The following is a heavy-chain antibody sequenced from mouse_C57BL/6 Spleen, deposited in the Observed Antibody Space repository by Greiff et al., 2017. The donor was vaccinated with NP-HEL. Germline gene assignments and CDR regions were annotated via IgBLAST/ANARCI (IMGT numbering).Heavy chain of an antibody. V-gene: IGHV1-76*01. Sequence: VQLQQSGAELVRPGASVKLSCKASGYTFTDYYINWVKQRPGQGLEWIARIYPGSGNTYYNEKFKGKATLTAEKSSSTAYMQLSSLTSEDSAVYFCARGEVYDGYYEYFDVWGTGTTVTVSS. CDR1: GYTFTDYY. CDR3: ARGEVYDGYYEYFDV. CDR2: IYPGSGNT. J-gene: IGHJ1*03. D-gene: IGHD2-3*01.